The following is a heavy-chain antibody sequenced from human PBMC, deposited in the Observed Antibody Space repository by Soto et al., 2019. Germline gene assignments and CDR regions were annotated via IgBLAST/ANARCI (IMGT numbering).Heavy chain of an antibody. CDR2: INPSGGST. Sequence: ASVKVSCKASGYTFTSYYMHWVRQAPGQGLEWMGIINPSGGSTSYAQNFQGRVTMTRNISINTAHMELSSLRSEDTAVYYCARERKFDFWRKGLDVWGQGTTVTVSS. J-gene: IGHJ6*02. CDR1: GYTFTSYY. V-gene: IGHV1-46*01. D-gene: IGHD3-3*01. CDR3: ARERKFDFWRKGLDV.